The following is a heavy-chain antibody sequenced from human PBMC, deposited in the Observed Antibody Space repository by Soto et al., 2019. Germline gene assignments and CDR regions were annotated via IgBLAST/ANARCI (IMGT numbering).Heavy chain of an antibody. V-gene: IGHV4-34*01. CDR1: GGSFSGYY. CDR3: AREFLHAHCCGDCYSRTFDY. J-gene: IGHJ4*02. Sequence: SETLSLTCAVYGGSFSGYYWSWIRQPPGKGLEWIGEINHSGSTNYNPSLKSRVTISVDTSKNQFSLTLSSVTAADTAVYYCAREFLHAHCCGDCYSRTFDYWGRGTLVTVSS. D-gene: IGHD2-21*02. CDR2: INHSGST.